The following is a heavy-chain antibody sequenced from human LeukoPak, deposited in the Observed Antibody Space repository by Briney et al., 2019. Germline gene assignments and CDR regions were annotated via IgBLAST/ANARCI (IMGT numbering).Heavy chain of an antibody. V-gene: IGHV3-7*01. D-gene: IGHD6-19*01. CDR2: IKQDGSGK. J-gene: IGHJ4*02. Sequence: GGSLRLSCAASGFTISDYSMSWIRQAPGKGLEWVANIKQDGSGKYYVDSVKGRFTISRDNAKNSLYLQMNSLRAEDTAVHYCARAEQWLVLGGANYFDYWGQGTLVTVSS. CDR1: GFTISDYS. CDR3: ARAEQWLVLGGANYFDY.